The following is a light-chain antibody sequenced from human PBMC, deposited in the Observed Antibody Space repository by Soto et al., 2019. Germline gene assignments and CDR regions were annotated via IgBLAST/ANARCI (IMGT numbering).Light chain of an antibody. Sequence: EVVLTQSPGTLSLFPGERATLSCRANQSVSSTFLAWYQQKPGQAPRLLIYGASRRATGIPDRFSGSGSGTDFTLTISRLEPEDFAVYYCQQYGTSLKWTFGQGTKVRVK. V-gene: IGKV3-20*01. J-gene: IGKJ1*01. CDR2: GAS. CDR3: QQYGTSLKWT. CDR1: QSVSSTF.